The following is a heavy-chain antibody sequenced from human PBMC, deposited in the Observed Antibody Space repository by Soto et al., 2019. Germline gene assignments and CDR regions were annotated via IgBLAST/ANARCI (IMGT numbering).Heavy chain of an antibody. J-gene: IGHJ4*02. Sequence: VQLMQSGAEVKQPGSSVKVSCKASGGTFSSHSINWVRQAPGQGLEWMGGIITLFGTANYAQDLQGRVTISVDQSTSAAYMELHTLRSDDTAVYFCAREVGYGDFSAALLDWGQGTLVTVSS. CDR3: AREVGYGDFSAALLD. D-gene: IGHD4-17*01. V-gene: IGHV1-69*01. CDR2: IITLFGTA. CDR1: GGTFSSHS.